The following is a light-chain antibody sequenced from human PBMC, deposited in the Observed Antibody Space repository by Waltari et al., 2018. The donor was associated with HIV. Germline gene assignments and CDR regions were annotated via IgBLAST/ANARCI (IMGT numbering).Light chain of an antibody. V-gene: IGKV1-39*01. CDR2: AAS. CDR1: QSISSY. CDR3: QQSYSIPHT. Sequence: DIQMTQSPSSLSASVGDRVTITCRASQSISSYLNWYQQKPGKAPKLLVYAASSLQSGVPSRFSGSGSGTDFTLTISRLQPEDIASYYCQQSYSIPHTFGQGTKLEIK. J-gene: IGKJ2*01.